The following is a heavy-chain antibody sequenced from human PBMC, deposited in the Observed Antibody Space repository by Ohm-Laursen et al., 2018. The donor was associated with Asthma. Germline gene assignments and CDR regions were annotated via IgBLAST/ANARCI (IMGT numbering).Heavy chain of an antibody. CDR2: ISGSSSYT. J-gene: IGHJ6*02. Sequence: SLRLSCAASGFTFSSYWMSWVRQAPGKGLEWVSYISGSSSYTNYADSVKGRFTISRDNAKNSLYLQMNSLRAEDTAVYYCARDHLSESCSGGSCYHYYYGMDVWGQGTTVTVSS. D-gene: IGHD2-15*01. CDR1: GFTFSSYW. CDR3: ARDHLSESCSGGSCYHYYYGMDV. V-gene: IGHV3-11*06.